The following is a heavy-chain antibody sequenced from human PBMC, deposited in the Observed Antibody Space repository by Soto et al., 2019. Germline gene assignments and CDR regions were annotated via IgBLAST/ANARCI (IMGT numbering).Heavy chain of an antibody. Sequence: QMQLVQSGPEVKQPGTSVKVSCKASGFTFTSSAVQWVRQARGQRLEWMGWIVVGSGNTTYAQKFQERVTITRDMSTSTSYMELSSLRSEDTAVYYLAASDRIAAARLPWWGQGTLVTVSS. D-gene: IGHD6-13*01. CDR2: IVVGSGNT. CDR1: GFTFTSSA. V-gene: IGHV1-58*01. CDR3: AASDRIAAARLPW. J-gene: IGHJ4*02.